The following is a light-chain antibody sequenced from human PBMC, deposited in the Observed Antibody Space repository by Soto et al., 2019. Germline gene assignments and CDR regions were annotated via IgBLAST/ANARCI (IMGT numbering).Light chain of an antibody. CDR2: EAS. J-gene: IGKJ2*01. V-gene: IGKV3-20*01. CDR1: QSVGSTY. Sequence: EILLTQSPGTLSLSPGERATLSCRTSQSVGSTYLAWYQQKPGQAPRLLIYEASRRSTGIPDRFSGSGSGTDFPLTISRLEPEEFAAYYCQQCGTSPRYTFGQGNKLEI. CDR3: QQCGTSPRYT.